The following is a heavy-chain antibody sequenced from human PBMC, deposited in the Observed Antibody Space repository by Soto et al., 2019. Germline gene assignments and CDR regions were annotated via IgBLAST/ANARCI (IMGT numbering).Heavy chain of an antibody. CDR3: ANLWGDGYNLGQDYNGMDV. CDR1: GFSFENYG. D-gene: IGHD5-12*01. Sequence: QVQMVESGGGVVQPGRSLRLSCAASGFSFENYGMHWVRQAPGRGLEWVAIIWYDGSLQYYAAAVKGRFTISRDNSKNTLYLEMNGMRAEDTAVYYCANLWGDGYNLGQDYNGMDVW. CDR2: IWYDGSLQ. J-gene: IGHJ6*01. V-gene: IGHV3-33*06.